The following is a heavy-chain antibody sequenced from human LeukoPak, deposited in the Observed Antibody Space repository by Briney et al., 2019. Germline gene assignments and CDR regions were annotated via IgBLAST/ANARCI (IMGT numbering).Heavy chain of an antibody. J-gene: IGHJ6*02. D-gene: IGHD5-24*01. CDR3: ARGGTEIYYYYYGMDV. CDR1: TFALSRYA. Sequence: GGSLRLSCAASTFALSRYAMHWVRQAPGRGLEWVGVISYDGSDKFYADSVKGRFTISRDNSKNTLYLQMNSLRPEDTAVYYCARGGTEIYYYYYGMDVWGRGTTVTVSS. CDR2: ISYDGSDK. V-gene: IGHV3-30*04.